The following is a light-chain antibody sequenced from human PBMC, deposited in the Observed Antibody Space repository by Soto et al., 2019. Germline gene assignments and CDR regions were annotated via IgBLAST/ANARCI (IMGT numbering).Light chain of an antibody. V-gene: IGLV1-44*01. CDR2: SYN. CDR1: NSNIGTNT. CDR3: AAWDDTLSGQWV. J-gene: IGLJ3*02. Sequence: QSVLTQPPSVSGTPGQGVSISCSGSNSNIGTNTVNWYQHRPGTVHRLLIYSYNQRPSGVTDRFSASKSGTSASLAISRLQAEDEADYYCAAWDDTLSGQWVFGGGTKLTVL.